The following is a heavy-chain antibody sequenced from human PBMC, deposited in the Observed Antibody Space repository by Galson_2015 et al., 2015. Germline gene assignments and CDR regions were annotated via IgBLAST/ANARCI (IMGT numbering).Heavy chain of an antibody. CDR1: GGSFSGYY. CDR3: ARGRGKAVAGTGWYFDL. V-gene: IGHV4-34*01. CDR2: INHSGST. J-gene: IGHJ2*01. D-gene: IGHD6-19*01. Sequence: ETLSLTCAVYGGSFSGYYWSWIRQPPGKGLEWIGGINHSGSTNYNPSLKSRVTISVDTSKNQFSLKLSSVTAADTAVYYCARGRGKAVAGTGWYFDLWGRGTLVTVSS.